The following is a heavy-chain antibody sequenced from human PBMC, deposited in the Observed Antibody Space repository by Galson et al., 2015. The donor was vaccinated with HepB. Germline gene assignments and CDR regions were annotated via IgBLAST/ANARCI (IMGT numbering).Heavy chain of an antibody. D-gene: IGHD6-19*01. Sequence: SLRLSCAASGFTFRKYGIHWVRQAPGKGLEWVAVISGDGSQKYYADSVKGRFTISRDNSKNTLNLQMNSLRAEDTALYFCAKGSDSSGWFLHSWGQGTRVTASS. J-gene: IGHJ4*02. CDR1: GFTFRKYG. CDR3: AKGSDSSGWFLHS. CDR2: ISGDGSQK. V-gene: IGHV3-30*18.